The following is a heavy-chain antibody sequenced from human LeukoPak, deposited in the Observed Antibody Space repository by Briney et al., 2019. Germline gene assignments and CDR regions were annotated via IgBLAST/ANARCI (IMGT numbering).Heavy chain of an antibody. J-gene: IGHJ4*02. CDR2: MSSDGNAM. CDR1: GFTFTACL. V-gene: IGHV3-30-3*01. CDR3: VRESEYYFDHSASFDY. Sequence: GRSLSLSCAVSGFTFTACLIQWVRQAPGEGREWVAVMSSDGNAMFYGDSVKGRFTISRDNSKNTLYLQMNSLRAEDTAVYYCVRESEYYFDHSASFDYWGQGTLVTVSS. D-gene: IGHD3-22*01.